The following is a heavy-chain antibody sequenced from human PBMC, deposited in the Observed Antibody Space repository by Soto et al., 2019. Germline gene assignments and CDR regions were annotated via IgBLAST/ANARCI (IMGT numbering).Heavy chain of an antibody. CDR2: IHNSGST. D-gene: IGHD3-22*01. Sequence: SLTCSVSGGSISTYYWSWIRQTPGKGLEWIGYIHNSGSTYYSPSLKSRVTISVDTSKNQFSLNLSSVTAADTAVYYCARQSLEGGYFNRYDYWGQGTPVTVSS. V-gene: IGHV4-59*01. CDR1: GGSISTYY. CDR3: ARQSLEGGYFNRYDY. J-gene: IGHJ4*02.